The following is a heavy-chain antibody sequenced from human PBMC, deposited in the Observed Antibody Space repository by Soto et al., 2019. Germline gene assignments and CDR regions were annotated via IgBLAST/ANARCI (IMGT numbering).Heavy chain of an antibody. Sequence: ASVKVSCKASGYTFTSYGISWVRQAPGQGLEWMGWISAYNGNTNYAQKLQGRVTMTTDTSTSTAYMELRSLRSDDTAVYYCARDKTYYDFWSGYHNIEPNDYWGQGTLVTVSS. CDR3: ARDKTYYDFWSGYHNIEPNDY. D-gene: IGHD3-3*01. J-gene: IGHJ4*02. CDR2: ISAYNGNT. V-gene: IGHV1-18*01. CDR1: GYTFTSYG.